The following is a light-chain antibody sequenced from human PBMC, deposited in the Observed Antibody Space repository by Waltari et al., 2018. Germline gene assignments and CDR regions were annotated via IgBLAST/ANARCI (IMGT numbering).Light chain of an antibody. Sequence: EIVLTQSPATLSLSPGERASLSCRASQSVSRDLAWYRQKPGQAPRLLIFEASIRATGTPARFSGSGSGTDFTLTISSLEPEDFAVYYCQQRRDWPLTFGGGTKVEIK. J-gene: IGKJ4*01. CDR1: QSVSRD. CDR2: EAS. CDR3: QQRRDWPLT. V-gene: IGKV3-11*01.